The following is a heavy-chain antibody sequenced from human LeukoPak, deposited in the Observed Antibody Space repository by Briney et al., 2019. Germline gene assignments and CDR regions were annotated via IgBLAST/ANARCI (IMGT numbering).Heavy chain of an antibody. V-gene: IGHV4-59*12. CDR1: GGSITNYY. CDR3: ARGRAGYSSGWYEYYFDY. J-gene: IGHJ4*02. Sequence: SETLSLTCTVSGGSITNYYWNWIRQPPGKGLEWIGFIYSSGTTNYNPSLKSRLTISLDTSKNQFSLKLSSVTAADTAVYYCARGRAGYSSGWYEYYFDYWGQGTLVTVSS. CDR2: IYSSGTT. D-gene: IGHD6-19*01.